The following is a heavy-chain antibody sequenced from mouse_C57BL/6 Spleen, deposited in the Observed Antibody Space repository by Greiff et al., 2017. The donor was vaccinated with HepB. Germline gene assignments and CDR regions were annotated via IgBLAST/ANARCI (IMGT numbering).Heavy chain of an antibody. CDR2: INPSSGYT. V-gene: IGHV1-4*01. Sequence: QVHVKQSGAELARPGASVKMSCKASGYTFTSYTMHWVKQRPGQGLEWIGYINPSSGYTKYNQKFKDKATLTADKSSSTAYMQLSSLTSEDSAVYYCARPLGDYAMDYWGQGTSVTVSS. CDR1: GYTFTSYT. D-gene: IGHD4-1*01. CDR3: ARPLGDYAMDY. J-gene: IGHJ4*01.